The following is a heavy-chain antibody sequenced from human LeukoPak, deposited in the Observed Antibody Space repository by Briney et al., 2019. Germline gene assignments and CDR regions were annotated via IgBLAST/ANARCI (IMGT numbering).Heavy chain of an antibody. J-gene: IGHJ4*02. D-gene: IGHD6-19*01. V-gene: IGHV4-34*01. Sequence: SETLSLTCAVYGGSFSGYYWNWIRQPPGKGLEWIGEINHSGSTNYNPSLKSRVTISVDTSKNQFSLKLSSVTAADTAVYYCAGSQWRKADYWGQGTLVTVSS. CDR1: GGSFSGYY. CDR3: AGSQWRKADY. CDR2: INHSGST.